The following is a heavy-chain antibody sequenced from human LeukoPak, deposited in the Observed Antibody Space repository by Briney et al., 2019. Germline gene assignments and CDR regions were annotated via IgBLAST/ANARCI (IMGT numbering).Heavy chain of an antibody. CDR1: GFTFSSYA. CDR2: ISGGGGST. J-gene: IGHJ5*02. D-gene: IGHD3-10*01. V-gene: IGHV3-23*01. Sequence: TGGSLRLSSAASGFTFSSYAMSWVRQAPGKGLEWVSAISGGGGSTYYADSVKGRFTISRDNSKNTLYLQMNSLRAEDTAVYYCAKVSWYYYGSGSYSWFDPWGQGTLVTVSS. CDR3: AKVSWYYYGSGSYSWFDP.